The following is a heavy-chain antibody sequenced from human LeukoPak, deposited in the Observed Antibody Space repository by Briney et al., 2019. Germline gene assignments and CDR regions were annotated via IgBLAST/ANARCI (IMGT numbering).Heavy chain of an antibody. Sequence: ASVKVSCKSSGYTFTGYYMHWVRQAPGQGLDWIGWINPNSGGTNYAQKFQGRVTMTRDTSISTAYMELSRLRSDDTAVYYCARLGSGITGTTALIDYWGQGTLVTVSS. CDR2: INPNSGGT. V-gene: IGHV1-2*02. J-gene: IGHJ4*02. D-gene: IGHD1-7*01. CDR3: ARLGSGITGTTALIDY. CDR1: GYTFTGYY.